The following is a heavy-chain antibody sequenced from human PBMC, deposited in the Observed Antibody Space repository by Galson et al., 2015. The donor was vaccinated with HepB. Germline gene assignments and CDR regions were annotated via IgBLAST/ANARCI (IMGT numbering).Heavy chain of an antibody. J-gene: IGHJ4*02. CDR1: GYTLTELS. D-gene: IGHD3-22*01. CDR3: ATYGTYYYDSSGPSLALNFDY. Sequence: SVKVSCKVSGYTLTELSTHWVRQAPGKGLEWMGGFDPEDGETIYAQKFQGRVTMTEDTSTDTAYMELSSLRSEDTAVYYCATYGTYYYDSSGPSLALNFDYWGQGTLVTVSS. V-gene: IGHV1-24*01. CDR2: FDPEDGET.